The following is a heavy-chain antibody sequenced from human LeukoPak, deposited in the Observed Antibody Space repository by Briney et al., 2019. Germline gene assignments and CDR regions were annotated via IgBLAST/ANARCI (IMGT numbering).Heavy chain of an antibody. J-gene: IGHJ4*02. CDR2: IKQDGSGK. CDR3: ARARIVVVPAAMFDY. CDR1: GFTFSSYW. V-gene: IGHV3-7*03. Sequence: QPGGSLRLSCAASGFTFSSYWMSWVRQAPGKELEWVANIKQDGSGKYYVDSVKGRFTISRDNAKNSLYLQMNSLRAEDTAVYYCARARIVVVPAAMFDYWGQGTLVTVSS. D-gene: IGHD2-2*01.